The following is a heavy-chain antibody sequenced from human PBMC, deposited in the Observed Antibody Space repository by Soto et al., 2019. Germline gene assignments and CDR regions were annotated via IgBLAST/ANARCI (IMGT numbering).Heavy chain of an antibody. J-gene: IGHJ6*03. CDR1: GYTFTSYG. Sequence: ASVKVSCKASGYTFTSYGISWVRQAPGQGLEWMGWISAYNGSTYYADSVKGRFTISRDNSKNTLYLQMNSLRAEDTAVYYCARDIPLDYDFWSGQGYYYYMDVWGKGTTVTVSS. V-gene: IGHV1-18*01. CDR2: ISAYNGST. D-gene: IGHD3-3*01. CDR3: ARDIPLDYDFWSGQGYYYYMDV.